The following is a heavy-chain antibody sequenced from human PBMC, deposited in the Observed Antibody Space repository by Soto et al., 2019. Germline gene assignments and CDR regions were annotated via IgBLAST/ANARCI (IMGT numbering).Heavy chain of an antibody. CDR3: ARYCSSASCYSNYYYYGMDV. Sequence: SVKVSCKASGGTFSSYAISWVRQAPGQGLEWMGGIIPIFGTANYAQKFQGRVTITADESTSTAYMELSSLRSEDTAVYYCARYCSSASCYSNYYYYGMDVWGQGTTVTVSS. J-gene: IGHJ6*02. V-gene: IGHV1-69*13. D-gene: IGHD2-2*02. CDR1: GGTFSSYA. CDR2: IIPIFGTA.